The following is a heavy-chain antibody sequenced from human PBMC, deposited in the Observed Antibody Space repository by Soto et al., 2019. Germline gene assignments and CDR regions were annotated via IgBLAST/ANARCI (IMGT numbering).Heavy chain of an antibody. CDR3: ARDGGSYYFDY. V-gene: IGHV3-30-3*01. J-gene: IGHJ4*02. CDR2: ISYDGSNK. Sequence: GGSLRLSCAASGFTFSSYAMHWVRQAPGKGLEWVAVISYDGSNKYYADSVKGRFTISRDNSKNTLYLQMNSLRAEDTAVYYCARDGGSYYFDYWGQGTLVTVSS. D-gene: IGHD1-26*01. CDR1: GFTFSSYA.